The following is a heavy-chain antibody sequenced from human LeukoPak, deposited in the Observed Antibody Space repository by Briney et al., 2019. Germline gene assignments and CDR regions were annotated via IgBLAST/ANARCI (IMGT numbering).Heavy chain of an antibody. CDR1: GGSISSGSYY. CDR3: ARHSAAAGQYYFDY. J-gene: IGHJ4*02. V-gene: IGHV4-61*02. Sequence: TLSLTCTVSGGSISSGSYYWSWIRQPAGKGLEWIGRIYTSGSTNYNPSLKSRVTISVDKSKNQFSLKLSSVTAADTAVYYCARHSAAAGQYYFDYWGQGTLVTVSS. D-gene: IGHD6-13*01. CDR2: IYTSGST.